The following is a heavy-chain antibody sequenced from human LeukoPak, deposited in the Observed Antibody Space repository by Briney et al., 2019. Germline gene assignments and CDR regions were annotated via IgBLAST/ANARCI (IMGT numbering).Heavy chain of an antibody. CDR2: MNQDGSEK. Sequence: GGSLRLPCAASGFTFTYYWMTWVRQAPGKGLEWVANMNQDGSEKYYVDSVKGRFTISRDNAKNSLYLQMSSLRAEDTAVYYCAKSNGYGLVDIWGQGTMVTVSS. CDR3: AKSNGYGLVDI. CDR1: GFTFTYYW. J-gene: IGHJ3*02. V-gene: IGHV3-7*03. D-gene: IGHD3-10*01.